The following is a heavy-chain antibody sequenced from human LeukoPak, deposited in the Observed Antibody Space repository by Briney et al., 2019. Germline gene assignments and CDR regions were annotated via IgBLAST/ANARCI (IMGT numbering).Heavy chain of an antibody. V-gene: IGHV4-34*01. D-gene: IGHD1-7*01. CDR2: INDGGTI. CDR3: ARRWNYGRNYYIDV. J-gene: IGHJ6*03. CDR1: GGSFNIYY. Sequence: PSETLSLTCAVYGGSFNIYYWSWIRQSPGKGLEWIGEINDGGTINYNPSLLSRVTISLDRSKNQFSLKFTSVTTTDTAVYYCARRWNYGRNYYIDVWGKGATVSVSS.